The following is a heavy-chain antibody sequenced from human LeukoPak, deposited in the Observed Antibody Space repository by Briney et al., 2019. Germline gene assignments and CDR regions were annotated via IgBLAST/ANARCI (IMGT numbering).Heavy chain of an antibody. V-gene: IGHV4-59*01. CDR3: ARDAGIYRVGASRSYYYYGMDV. Sequence: SETLSLTWIVSAGSISIYSWSWIRQPPGNGLEWKGYFYYSVSTNYTPSLKSRVTISVDTSKHQFSLKLSSVTAADTAVYYCARDAGIYRVGASRSYYYYGMDVWGQGTTVTVSS. CDR2: FYYSVST. D-gene: IGHD1-26*01. CDR1: AGSISIYS. J-gene: IGHJ6*02.